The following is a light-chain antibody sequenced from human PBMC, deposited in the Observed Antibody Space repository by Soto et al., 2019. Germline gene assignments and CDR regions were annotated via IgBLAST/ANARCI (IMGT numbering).Light chain of an antibody. CDR1: SSDVGGYDY. CDR2: EVS. V-gene: IGLV2-14*01. Sequence: QSVLTQPASVSGSPGQSITISCTGSSSDVGGYDYVSWYQQQSGKAPKLIIYEVSSRPSGVSNRFSGSKSGNTASLTISGLKADDEADYYCDSFTSSRAYVFGVGTKLTVL. J-gene: IGLJ1*01. CDR3: DSFTSSRAYV.